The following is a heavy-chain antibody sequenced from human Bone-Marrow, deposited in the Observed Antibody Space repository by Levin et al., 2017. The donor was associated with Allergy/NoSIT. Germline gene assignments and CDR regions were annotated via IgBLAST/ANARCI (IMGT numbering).Heavy chain of an antibody. CDR2: ISSDSSPI. V-gene: IGHV3-48*02. CDR3: ARGKVAGSRHFDL. J-gene: IGHJ2*01. CDR1: GSTFSSYE. Sequence: GASVKVSCVASGSTFSSYEMNWVRQAPGKGLEWISYISSDSSPIYYADSVKGRFTISRDNAKKSVYMQMNSLRDDDTAVYYCARGKVAGSRHFDLWGRGTLVTVSS.